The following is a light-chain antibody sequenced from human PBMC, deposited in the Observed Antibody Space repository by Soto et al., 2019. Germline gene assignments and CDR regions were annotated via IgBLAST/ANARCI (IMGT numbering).Light chain of an antibody. CDR1: QSISSW. CDR3: QQYNSYSAT. V-gene: IGKV1-5*03. J-gene: IGKJ1*01. CDR2: KAS. Sequence: DIQMTQSPSTLSASVGDRVTITCRAGQSISSWLAWYQQKPGKAPKLLIYKASSLESGVPSRFSGRGSGTEFTFTISSLQPDNFATYYCQQYNSYSATCXQVTKVDIK.